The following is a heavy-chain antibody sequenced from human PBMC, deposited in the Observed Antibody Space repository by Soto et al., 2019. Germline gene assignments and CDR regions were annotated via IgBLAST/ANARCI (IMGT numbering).Heavy chain of an antibody. Sequence: GGSLRLSCAASGFSFSSYAMHWVRQAPGKGLEWVAVISYDGSNKYYADSVKGRFTISRDNSKNTLYLQMNSLRAEDTAVYYCARETTTELAFDIWGQGTMVTVSS. D-gene: IGHD4-17*01. V-gene: IGHV3-30-3*01. CDR1: GFSFSSYA. J-gene: IGHJ3*02. CDR3: ARETTTELAFDI. CDR2: ISYDGSNK.